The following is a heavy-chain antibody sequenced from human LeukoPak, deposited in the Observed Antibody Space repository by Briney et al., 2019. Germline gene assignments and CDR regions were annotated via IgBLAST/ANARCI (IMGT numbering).Heavy chain of an antibody. Sequence: DSVKGRFTISRDSARNSLYLQMNSLRAEDTAVYYCARELDGIQDFGYWGQGTLVTVSS. J-gene: IGHJ4*02. CDR3: ARELDGIQDFGY. V-gene: IGHV3-7*01. D-gene: IGHD1-1*01.